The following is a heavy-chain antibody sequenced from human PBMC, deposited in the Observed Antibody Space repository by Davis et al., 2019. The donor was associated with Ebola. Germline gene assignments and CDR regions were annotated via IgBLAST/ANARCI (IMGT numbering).Heavy chain of an antibody. CDR3: ARSRDANNDLPFPNYFDP. CDR1: GASLTNYY. Sequence: MPSETLSLTCTVSGASLTNYYWSWCRQPPGKGLEWIGYIFYTGTTNYNPSLKSRVTISVDRSKNQFSLKLSSVTAADTAVYYCARSRDANNDLPFPNYFDPWGQGTQVTGSS. V-gene: IGHV4-59*12. J-gene: IGHJ5*02. D-gene: IGHD5-24*01. CDR2: IFYTGTT.